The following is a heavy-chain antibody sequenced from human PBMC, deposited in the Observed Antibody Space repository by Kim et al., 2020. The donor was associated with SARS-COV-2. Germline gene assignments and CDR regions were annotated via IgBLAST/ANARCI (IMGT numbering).Heavy chain of an antibody. Sequence: NPSLKSRVTISVDTSKNQFSLKLSSVTAADTAVYYCARVKGSGIDAFDIWGQGTMVTVSS. V-gene: IGHV4-59*01. CDR3: ARVKGSGIDAFDI. J-gene: IGHJ3*02. D-gene: IGHD3-10*01.